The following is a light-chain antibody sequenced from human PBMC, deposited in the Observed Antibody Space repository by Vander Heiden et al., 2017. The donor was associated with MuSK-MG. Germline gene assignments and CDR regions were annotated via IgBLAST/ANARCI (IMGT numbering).Light chain of an antibody. CDR3: QQSYSTPYT. J-gene: IGKJ2*01. CDR1: QSISSY. V-gene: IGKV1-39*01. CDR2: AAS. Sequence: DIQMTQSPSSLSASVAGRVTITCRASQSISSYLNWYQQKPGKAPKLLIYAASSLQSGVPSRFSGSGSGTDFTLTISRLQPEDFATYYCQQSYSTPYTFGQGTKLEIK.